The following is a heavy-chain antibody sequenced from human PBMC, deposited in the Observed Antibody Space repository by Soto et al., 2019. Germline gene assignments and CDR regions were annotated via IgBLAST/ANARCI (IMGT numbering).Heavy chain of an antibody. CDR3: ASPPVVSPKLWYFDL. Sequence: GASVKVSCKASGYTFTSYGISWVRQAPGQGLEWMGWISAYNGNTNYAQKLQGRVTMTTDASTSTAYMELRSLRSNDTAVYYCASPPVVSPKLWYFDLWGRGTLVTVSS. CDR1: GYTFTSYG. J-gene: IGHJ2*01. CDR2: ISAYNGNT. V-gene: IGHV1-18*01. D-gene: IGHD2-15*01.